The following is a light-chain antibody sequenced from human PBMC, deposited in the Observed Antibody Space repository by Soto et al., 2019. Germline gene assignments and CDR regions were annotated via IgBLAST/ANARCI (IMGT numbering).Light chain of an antibody. CDR3: HHRSNRPPWT. J-gene: IGKJ1*01. Sequence: EIVLTQSPATLSLPPGDSATLSCRASQSISSFLAWYQHKVGQAPRLLIYGASNRAAGIPARFSGSGSGTDFTLTIYSLEPEDFAVYYCHHRSNRPPWTFGQGTKVEI. CDR2: GAS. CDR1: QSISSF. V-gene: IGKV3-11*01.